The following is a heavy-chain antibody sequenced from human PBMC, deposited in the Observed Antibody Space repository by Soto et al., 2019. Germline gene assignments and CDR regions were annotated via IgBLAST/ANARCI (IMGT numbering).Heavy chain of an antibody. D-gene: IGHD3-10*01. V-gene: IGHV1-46*01. Sequence: ASVKVSCKASGYTFTSYYMHWVRQAPGQGLEWMGIINPSGGSTSYAQKFQGRVTMTRDTSTSTVYMELSSLRSEDTAVYYCASPYYYGSGSYYEIYSYYGMDVWGQGTTVTVS. J-gene: IGHJ6*02. CDR3: ASPYYYGSGSYYEIYSYYGMDV. CDR2: INPSGGST. CDR1: GYTFTSYY.